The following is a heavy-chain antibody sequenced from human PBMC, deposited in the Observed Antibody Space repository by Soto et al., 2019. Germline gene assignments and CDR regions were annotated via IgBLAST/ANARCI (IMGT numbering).Heavy chain of an antibody. J-gene: IGHJ5*02. CDR2: IIPMFGTT. CDR1: AGTFSRHA. V-gene: IGHV1-69*13. CDR3: ARAAIHGSSWYFWFDP. Sequence: SVKVCCKTSAGTFSRHAMSFVRQAPGQGLEWMGGIIPMFGTTNYAQKFKGRVTISADESTSTAYMELRSMRSEDAAVYYCARAAIHGSSWYFWFDPWGQGTLGTVSS. D-gene: IGHD6-13*01.